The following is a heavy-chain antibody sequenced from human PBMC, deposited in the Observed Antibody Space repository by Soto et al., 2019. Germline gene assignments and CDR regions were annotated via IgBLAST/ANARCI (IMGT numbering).Heavy chain of an antibody. D-gene: IGHD6-25*01. V-gene: IGHV2-5*02. CDR3: AHRPGFSSSFDY. Sequence: GLDLEWLALIYWDDDTRFSPSLESRLTISKDTSANQVVLTMTHMDPEDTATYYCAHRPGFSSSFDYWGPGTLVTVSS. CDR2: IYWDDDT. J-gene: IGHJ4*01.